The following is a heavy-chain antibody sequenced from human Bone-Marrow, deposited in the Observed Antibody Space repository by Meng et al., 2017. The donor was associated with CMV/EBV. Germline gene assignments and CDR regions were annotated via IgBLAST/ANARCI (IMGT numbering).Heavy chain of an antibody. D-gene: IGHD2-21*01. CDR3: ARVVGYCGGDCYPLGMDV. Sequence: SLKISCAASGFTFDDYAMHWVRQAPGKGLEWVSGISWNSGSIGYADSVKGRFTISRDNAKNSLYLQMNSLRAEDTAVYYCARVVGYCGGDCYPLGMDVWGQGTTVTVSS. J-gene: IGHJ6*02. CDR1: GFTFDDYA. V-gene: IGHV3-9*01. CDR2: ISWNSGSI.